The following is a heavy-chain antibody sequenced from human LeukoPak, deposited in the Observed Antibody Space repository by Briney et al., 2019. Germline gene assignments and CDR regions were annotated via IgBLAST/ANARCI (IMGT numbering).Heavy chain of an antibody. Sequence: PGGSLRLSCTASGFTFGNYALSWFRQAPGKGLEWVAFIRSKTYRGTTEYAASVKGRFTISRDDSKSIAYLQMNSLKTEDTAVYYCARANSFDSSGYYFGYWGQGTLVTVSS. CDR2: IRSKTYRGTT. D-gene: IGHD3-22*01. V-gene: IGHV3-49*03. CDR1: GFTFGNYA. J-gene: IGHJ4*02. CDR3: ARANSFDSSGYYFGY.